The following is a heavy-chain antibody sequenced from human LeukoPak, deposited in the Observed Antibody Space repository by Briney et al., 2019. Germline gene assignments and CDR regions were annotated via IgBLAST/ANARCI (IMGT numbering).Heavy chain of an antibody. D-gene: IGHD6-6*01. CDR1: GGTFSSYA. Sequence: SVKVSCKASGGTFSSYAISWVRQAPGQGLEWMGGIIPIFGTANYAQKFQGRVTITADKSTSTAYMELSSLRSEDTAVYYCARGGTNRYSSSSWPLFDYWGQGTLVTVSS. CDR3: ARGGTNRYSSSSWPLFDY. CDR2: IIPIFGTA. V-gene: IGHV1-69*06. J-gene: IGHJ4*02.